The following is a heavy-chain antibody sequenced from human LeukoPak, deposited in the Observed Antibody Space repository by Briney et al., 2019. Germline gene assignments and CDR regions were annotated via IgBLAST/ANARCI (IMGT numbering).Heavy chain of an antibody. V-gene: IGHV4-39*01. CDR1: GGSISSSGYY. CDR3: ASCYYYGSGRDPGGFE. D-gene: IGHD3-10*01. Sequence: SETLSLTCTVSGGSISSSGYYWGWIRQPPGKGLEWIGSMYYSGSTYYNPSLKSRVTLSADTSKNQFSLKLSSVTAADTAVYYCASCYYYGSGRDPGGFEWGQGTLVTVSS. J-gene: IGHJ4*02. CDR2: MYYSGST.